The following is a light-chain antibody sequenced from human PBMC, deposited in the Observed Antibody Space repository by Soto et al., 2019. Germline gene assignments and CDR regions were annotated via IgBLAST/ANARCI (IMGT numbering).Light chain of an antibody. Sequence: ETQMANNSSNQRGAGGESRSRCSPASQTISSWLAWYQQKPGKAPKLLIYDASSLESGVPSRFSGSGSGTEFTLAFSLLHPDDFATYSRQVYNSYSRTFGEGTKVDIK. J-gene: IGKJ1*01. CDR3: QVYNSYSRT. V-gene: IGKV1-5*01. CDR2: DAS. CDR1: QTISSW.